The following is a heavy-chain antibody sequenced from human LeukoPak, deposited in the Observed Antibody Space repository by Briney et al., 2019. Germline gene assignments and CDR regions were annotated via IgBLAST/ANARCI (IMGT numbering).Heavy chain of an antibody. D-gene: IGHD2-15*01. V-gene: IGHV3-30*02. CDR3: ARSRGGSPASY. Sequence: GGSLRLSCAASGFTFSSYVMHWVRQAPGKGLEWVAFIRYDGSNKYYADSVKGRFTISRDNSKNTLYLQMNSLRAEDTAVYYCARSRGGSPASYWGQGTLVTVSS. J-gene: IGHJ4*02. CDR2: IRYDGSNK. CDR1: GFTFSSYV.